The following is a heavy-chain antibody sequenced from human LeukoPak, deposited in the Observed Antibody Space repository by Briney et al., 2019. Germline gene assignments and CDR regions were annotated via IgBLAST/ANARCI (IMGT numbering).Heavy chain of an antibody. CDR2: IYYSGST. Sequence: PSETLSLTCTVSGGSISSYYWSWIRQPPGKGLEWIGYIYYSGSTNYNPSLKSRVTISVDTSKNQFSLKLSSVTAADTAVYYCAGGYSYGSYGMDVWGQGTTVTVSS. D-gene: IGHD5-18*01. J-gene: IGHJ6*02. CDR1: GGSISSYY. V-gene: IGHV4-59*01. CDR3: AGGYSYGSYGMDV.